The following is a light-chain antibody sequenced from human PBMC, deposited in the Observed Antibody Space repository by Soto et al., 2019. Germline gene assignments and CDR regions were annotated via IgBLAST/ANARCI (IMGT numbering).Light chain of an antibody. J-gene: IGKJ1*01. CDR2: AAS. Sequence: DIQMTHSPSSLSASVGDRVTVTCRASQSISSYLNWYQQKPGKDPKLLIYAASSLQSGVPSMFSGSGSETDFTLPISSLQPEEFATYYCQQSYITPPTFGQGTKVKIK. V-gene: IGKV1-39*01. CDR3: QQSYITPPT. CDR1: QSISSY.